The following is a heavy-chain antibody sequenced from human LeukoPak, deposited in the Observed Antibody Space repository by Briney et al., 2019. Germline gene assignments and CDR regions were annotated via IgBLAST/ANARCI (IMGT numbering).Heavy chain of an antibody. D-gene: IGHD6-13*01. J-gene: IGHJ6*03. CDR3: ARQGGSSSPYYFYYMDV. CDR1: GFSVSMKY. CDR2: IFSGGTT. V-gene: IGHV3-53*01. Sequence: PGGSLRLSCAASGFSVSMKYMTWVRQAPGKGLEWVSVIFSGGTTYYADSVKGRFTVSRDNSKNMMYLQMNSLRAEDAAVYYCARQGGSSSPYYFYYMDVWGKGTTVTVSS.